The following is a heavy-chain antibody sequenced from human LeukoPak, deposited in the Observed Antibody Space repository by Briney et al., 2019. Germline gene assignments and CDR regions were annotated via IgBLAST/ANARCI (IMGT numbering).Heavy chain of an antibody. V-gene: IGHV4-39*01. CDR3: ASFSLGYCSSTSCYDDAFDI. CDR2: IYYSGST. Sequence: SETLSLTCTVSGGSISSSSYYWGWIRQPPGKGLEWIGSIYYSGSTYYNPSLKSRVTISVDTSKNQFSLKLCSVTAADTAVYYCASFSLGYCSSTSCYDDAFDIWGQGTMVTVSS. CDR1: GGSISSSSYY. D-gene: IGHD2-2*01. J-gene: IGHJ3*02.